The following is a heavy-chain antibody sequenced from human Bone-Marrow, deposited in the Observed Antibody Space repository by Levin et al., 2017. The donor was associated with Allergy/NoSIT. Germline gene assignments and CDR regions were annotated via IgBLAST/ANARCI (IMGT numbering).Heavy chain of an antibody. CDR3: AKNLEPAAIPYYYGMDV. D-gene: IGHD2-2*01. Sequence: GESLKISCAVSGVSVSSNYMSWVRQAPGKGLEWVSVVYSGGGTFYADSVKGRFSISRDSSKNTVYLQMNSLRADDSAVYYCAKNLEPAAIPYYYGMDVWGQGTTVIVSS. CDR2: VYSGGGT. V-gene: IGHV3-53*01. CDR1: GVSVSSNY. J-gene: IGHJ6*02.